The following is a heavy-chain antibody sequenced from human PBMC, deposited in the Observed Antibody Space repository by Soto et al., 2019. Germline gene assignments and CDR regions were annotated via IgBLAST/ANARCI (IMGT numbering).Heavy chain of an antibody. V-gene: IGHV1-18*01. CDR2: INGYNDNT. CDR3: ARVNGYGSAAWKFDP. D-gene: IGHD6-25*01. J-gene: IGHJ5*02. Sequence: QVQLVQSGAELKKPGASVKVSCKASGYSFTSYGISWVRQAPGQGLEWMGWINGYNDNTNYAQKLQGRVTMTTDTSTSTAYMELRSLRSDDTAVYYCARVNGYGSAAWKFDPWGQGTLVTVSS. CDR1: GYSFTSYG.